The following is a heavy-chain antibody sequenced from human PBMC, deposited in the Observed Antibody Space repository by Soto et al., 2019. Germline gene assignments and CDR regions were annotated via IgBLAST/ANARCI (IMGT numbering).Heavy chain of an antibody. Sequence: ASVKVSCKASGYTFTSYGISWVRQAPGQGLEWMGWISAYNGNTNYAQKLQGRVTMTTDTSTSTAYMELRSLRSDDTAVYYCARDGSIFGVVNVYYYYMDVWGKGITVTVSS. CDR1: GYTFTSYG. V-gene: IGHV1-18*01. D-gene: IGHD3-3*01. CDR2: ISAYNGNT. CDR3: ARDGSIFGVVNVYYYYMDV. J-gene: IGHJ6*03.